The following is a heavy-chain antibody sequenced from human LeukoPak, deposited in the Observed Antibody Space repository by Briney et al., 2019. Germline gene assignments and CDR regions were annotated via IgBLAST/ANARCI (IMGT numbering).Heavy chain of an antibody. D-gene: IGHD1-14*01. CDR1: GFTFSSYW. J-gene: IGHJ4*02. V-gene: IGHV3-48*01. CDR3: ASGGYNRDFDY. Sequence: GESLKISCAASGFTFSSYWMNWARQAPGKGLEWVSYINPTSGTIYYADSVKGRFTISRDNAKNSLYLQMDSLRVEDTAVYYCASGGYNRDFDYWGQGTLVTVSS. CDR2: INPTSGTI.